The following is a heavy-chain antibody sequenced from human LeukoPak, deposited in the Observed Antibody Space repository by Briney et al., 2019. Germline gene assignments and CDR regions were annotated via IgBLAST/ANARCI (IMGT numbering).Heavy chain of an antibody. CDR3: ARLGYGDYEYYFDY. J-gene: IGHJ4*02. CDR1: GGSISSYY. D-gene: IGHD4-17*01. V-gene: IGHV4-59*08. CDR2: IYYSGST. Sequence: SETLSLTCTVSGGSISSYYWSWIRQPPGKGLEWIGYIYYSGSTNYNPSLKSRVTISVDTSKNQFSLKLGSVTAADTAVYYCARLGYGDYEYYFDYWGQGTLVTVSS.